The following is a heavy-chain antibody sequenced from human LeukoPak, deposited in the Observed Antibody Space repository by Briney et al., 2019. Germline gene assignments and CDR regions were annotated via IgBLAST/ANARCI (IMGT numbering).Heavy chain of an antibody. D-gene: IGHD3-3*01. V-gene: IGHV4-4*07. Sequence: SETLSLTCTVSGGSISSYSLSWIRQPAGKGLEWIGRLYTSGSTNYNPSLKSRVTMSVDTSKNQFSLKLSSVTAADTAVYYCASLPPRWSGAFDIWGQGTMVTVSS. CDR3: ASLPPRWSGAFDI. CDR1: GGSISSYS. J-gene: IGHJ3*02. CDR2: LYTSGST.